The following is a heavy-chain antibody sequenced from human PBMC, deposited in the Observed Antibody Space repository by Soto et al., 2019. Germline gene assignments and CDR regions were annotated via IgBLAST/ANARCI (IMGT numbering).Heavy chain of an antibody. CDR2: VYTSAEGGAT. D-gene: IGHD2-15*01. CDR1: GFSVTNAW. J-gene: IGHJ6*02. Sequence: EVQLVDSGGGLVKPGGSLRLSCAASGFSVTNAWMNWVRQAPGKGLEWVGRVYTSAEGGATNYAAPVKGRFTISRDDSKNTVYLQMNSLMTEDTAGYYCTTGSVEGFWGQGTKVTVSS. CDR3: TTGSVEGF. V-gene: IGHV3-15*07.